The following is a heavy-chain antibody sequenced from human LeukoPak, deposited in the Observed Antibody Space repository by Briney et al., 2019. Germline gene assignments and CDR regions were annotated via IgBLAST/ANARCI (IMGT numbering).Heavy chain of an antibody. CDR1: GYTFIAYY. Sequence: ASVKVSCKASGYTFIAYYMHWVRQAPGQGLEWMGWINPNSGGTNYAQKFQGRVTMTKDMSINTAYMELSRLTSDDTAVYYCARVKYYYGSEDYWGQGTLVTVSS. D-gene: IGHD3-10*01. J-gene: IGHJ4*02. CDR2: INPNSGGT. V-gene: IGHV1-2*02. CDR3: ARVKYYYGSEDY.